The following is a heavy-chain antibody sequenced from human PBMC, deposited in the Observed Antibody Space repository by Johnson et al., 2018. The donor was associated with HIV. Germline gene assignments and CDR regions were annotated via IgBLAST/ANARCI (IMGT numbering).Heavy chain of an antibody. Sequence: QMLLVESGGGVVQPGRYLRLSCAASGFTFSSYPMHWVRQAPGKGLEWVAFISYDGNSKYFADSGKVRFTIPRDNAKNSLYLQRNSLGAEDTAVSYCERERGGGALEIWGQGTMVIVSS. CDR2: ISYDGNSK. CDR3: ERERGGGALEI. V-gene: IGHV3-30*04. D-gene: IGHD3-16*01. CDR1: GFTFSSYP. J-gene: IGHJ3*02.